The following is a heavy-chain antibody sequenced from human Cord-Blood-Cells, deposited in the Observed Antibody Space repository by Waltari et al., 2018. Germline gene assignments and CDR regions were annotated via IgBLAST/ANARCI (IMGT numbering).Heavy chain of an antibody. CDR2: IYPGDSDT. J-gene: IGHJ3*02. V-gene: IGHV5-51*01. CDR3: ARRRMTTVTNDAFDI. CDR1: GYSFTSYW. D-gene: IGHD4-17*01. Sequence: EVQLVQSGAEVKKPGESLKISCKGSGYSFTSYWIGWLGPMAGKGLEWMGIIYPGDSDTRYSPSFQGQVTISADKSISTAYLQWNSLKASDTAMYYCARRRMTTVTNDAFDIWGQGTMVTVSS.